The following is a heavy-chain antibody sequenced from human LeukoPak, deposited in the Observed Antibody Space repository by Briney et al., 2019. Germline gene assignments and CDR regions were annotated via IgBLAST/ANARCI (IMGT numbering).Heavy chain of an antibody. CDR2: IYYSGST. Sequence: PSETLSLTCTVSGGSISSSSYYWGWIRQPPGKGLEWIGSIYYSGSTYYNPSLKSRVTISVDTSKNQFSLKLSSVTAADTAVYYCARLPPYYYDSPRFGFDYWGQGTLVTVSS. CDR3: ARLPPYYYDSPRFGFDY. V-gene: IGHV4-39*07. CDR1: GGSISSSSYY. D-gene: IGHD3-22*01. J-gene: IGHJ4*02.